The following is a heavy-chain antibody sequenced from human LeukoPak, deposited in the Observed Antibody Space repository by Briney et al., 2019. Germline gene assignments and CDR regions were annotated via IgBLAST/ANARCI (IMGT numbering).Heavy chain of an antibody. V-gene: IGHV3-21*01. D-gene: IGHD5-24*01. CDR1: GFTFSSYS. CDR3: ARPLNIGEMATIVADYGMDV. CDR2: ISSSSSYI. J-gene: IGHJ6*02. Sequence: PGGSLRLFCAASGFTFSSYSMNWVRQAPGKGLEWVSSISSSSSYIYYADSVKGRFTISRDNAKNSLYLQMNSLRAEDTAVYYCARPLNIGEMATIVADYGMDVWGQGTTVTVSS.